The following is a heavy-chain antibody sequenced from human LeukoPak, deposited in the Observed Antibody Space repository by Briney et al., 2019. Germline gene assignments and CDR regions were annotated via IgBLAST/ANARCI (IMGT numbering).Heavy chain of an antibody. CDR1: GFTFSSYA. CDR2: ISSNGGST. V-gene: IGHV3-64*01. D-gene: IGHD3-10*01. Sequence: PGGSLRLSCAASGFTFSSYAMHWVRQAPGKGLEYVSAISSNGGSTYYANSVKGRFTISRDNSKNTLYLQMGSLRAEDMAVYYCARVVSSGSILNDAFDIWGQGTMVTVSS. CDR3: ARVVSSGSILNDAFDI. J-gene: IGHJ3*02.